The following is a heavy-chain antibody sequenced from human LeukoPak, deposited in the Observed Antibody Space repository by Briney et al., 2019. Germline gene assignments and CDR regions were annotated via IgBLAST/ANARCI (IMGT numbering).Heavy chain of an antibody. V-gene: IGHV3-30*18. J-gene: IGHJ4*02. Sequence: GGSLRLSCAASGFAFSNFGMHWVRQAPGKGLEWVAMISYDGGNKYYADSVRGRFTISRDNSKNTLHLQMNSLRAEDTAVYYCAKSAYYDSSGFYREYYFDYWGQGTLVTVSS. CDR2: ISYDGGNK. CDR1: GFAFSNFG. D-gene: IGHD3-22*01. CDR3: AKSAYYDSSGFYREYYFDY.